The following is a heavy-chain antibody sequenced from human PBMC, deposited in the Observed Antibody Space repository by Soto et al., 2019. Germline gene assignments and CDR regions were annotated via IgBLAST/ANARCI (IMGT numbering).Heavy chain of an antibody. CDR1: GGSISSYY. V-gene: IGHV4-59*08. J-gene: IGHJ6*03. D-gene: IGHD3-3*01. CDR3: ARRTYSYYDFWSGLRPQGDYYYYYMDV. CDR2: IYYSGST. Sequence: QVQLQESGPGLVKPSETLSLTCTVSGGSISSYYWSWIRQPPGKGLEWIGYIYYSGSTNYNPSLKSRVTISVDTSKNQFSLKLSSVTAADTAVYYCARRTYSYYDFWSGLRPQGDYYYYYMDVWGKGTTVTVSS.